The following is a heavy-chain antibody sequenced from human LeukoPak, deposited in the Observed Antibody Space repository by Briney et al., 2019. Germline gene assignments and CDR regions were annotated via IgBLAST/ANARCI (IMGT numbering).Heavy chain of an antibody. Sequence: ETLSLTCTVSGGSISSSSYYWGWVRQAPGKGLEWVSVIYSGGSTYYADSVKGRFTISRDNSKNTLYLQMNSLRAEDTAVYYCARDRSITMIVVGQHYYYGMDVWGQGTTVTVSS. D-gene: IGHD3-22*01. CDR2: IYSGGST. CDR1: GGSISSSSYY. V-gene: IGHV3-53*01. CDR3: ARDRSITMIVVGQHYYYGMDV. J-gene: IGHJ6*02.